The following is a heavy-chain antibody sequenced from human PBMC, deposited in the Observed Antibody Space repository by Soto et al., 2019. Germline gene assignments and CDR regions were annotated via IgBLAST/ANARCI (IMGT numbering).Heavy chain of an antibody. J-gene: IGHJ3*02. D-gene: IGHD6-13*01. V-gene: IGHV1-18*01. Sequence: WASVKVSCKTSGYTFTYYGISWVRQAPGQGLEWMGWISAHTGNTNYAQKFQGRVTMTTDTSTSTAYMELRSLRSDDTAVYYCARVLGYNSSWWRHTAFDIWGQGTMVTVSS. CDR2: ISAHTGNT. CDR1: GYTFTYYG. CDR3: ARVLGYNSSWWRHTAFDI.